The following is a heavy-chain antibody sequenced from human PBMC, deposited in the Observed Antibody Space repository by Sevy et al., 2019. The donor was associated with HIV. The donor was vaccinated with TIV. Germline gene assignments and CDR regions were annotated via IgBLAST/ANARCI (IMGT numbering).Heavy chain of an antibody. D-gene: IGHD3-22*01. CDR1: GFTFSKYW. V-gene: IGHV3-33*08. CDR3: ARDPDSSGYDD. Sequence: GGSLRLSCEVSGFTFSKYWMHWVRQAPGKGLVWVAVIWYDGSNKYYADSVKGRFTISRDNSKNTLYLQMNSLRAEDTAVYYCARDPDSSGYDDWGQGTLVTVSS. CDR2: IWYDGSNK. J-gene: IGHJ4*02.